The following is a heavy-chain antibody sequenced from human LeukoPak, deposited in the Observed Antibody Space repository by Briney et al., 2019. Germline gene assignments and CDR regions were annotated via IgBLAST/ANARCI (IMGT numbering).Heavy chain of an antibody. V-gene: IGHV4-34*01. CDR2: INHSGST. D-gene: IGHD3-3*01. CDR1: GGSFSGYY. J-gene: IGHJ4*02. Sequence: SETLSLTCAVYGGSFSGYYWSWIRQPPGKGLEWIGEINHSGSTNYNPSLKSRVTISVDTSKNQFSPKLSSVTAADTAVYYCARGRVTIFGVAIDYFDYWGQGTLVTVSS. CDR3: ARGRVTIFGVAIDYFDY.